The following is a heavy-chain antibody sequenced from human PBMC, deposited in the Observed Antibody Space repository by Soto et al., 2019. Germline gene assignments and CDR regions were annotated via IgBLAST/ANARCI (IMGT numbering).Heavy chain of an antibody. J-gene: IGHJ5*02. Sequence: PSETLSLTCIVSGGSISSSSYSWAWIRQPPGKGLEWIGTMYYGVNTNYNPSLKSRVTISVDTSKNQFSLKLSSVTAADTAVYYCARGRRITMVRGVPLNWFDPWGQGTLVTVSS. V-gene: IGHV4-39*07. CDR1: GGSISSSSYS. CDR2: MYYGVNT. CDR3: ARGRRITMVRGVPLNWFDP. D-gene: IGHD3-10*01.